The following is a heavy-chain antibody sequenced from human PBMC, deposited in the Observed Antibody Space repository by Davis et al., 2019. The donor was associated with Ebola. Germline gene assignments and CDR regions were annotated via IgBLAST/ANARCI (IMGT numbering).Heavy chain of an antibody. D-gene: IGHD2-2*01. CDR3: ARDGPGRFVVVPAEDFDY. J-gene: IGHJ4*02. CDR2: ISAYNGNT. Sequence: ASVKVSCKASGYTFTSYGISWVRQAPGQGLEWMGWISAYNGNTNYAQKLQGRVTMTTATSTSTAYMELRSLRSDDTAVYYCARDGPGRFVVVPAEDFDYWGQGTLVTVSS. V-gene: IGHV1-18*01. CDR1: GYTFTSYG.